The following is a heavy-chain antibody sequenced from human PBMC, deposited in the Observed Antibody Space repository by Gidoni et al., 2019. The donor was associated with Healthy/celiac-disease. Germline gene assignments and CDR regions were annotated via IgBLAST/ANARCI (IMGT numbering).Heavy chain of an antibody. CDR2: WYDGSNK. CDR3: ARVYYDSSGYPFDY. J-gene: IGHJ4*02. D-gene: IGHD3-22*01. V-gene: IGHV3-33*01. Sequence: WYDGSNKYYADSVKGRFTISRDNPKNTLYLQMNSLRAEDTAVYYCARVYYDSSGYPFDYWGQGTLVTVSS.